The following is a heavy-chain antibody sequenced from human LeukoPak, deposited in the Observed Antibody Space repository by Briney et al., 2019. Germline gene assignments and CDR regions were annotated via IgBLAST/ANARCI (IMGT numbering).Heavy chain of an antibody. CDR3: TTAVDTAMDY. V-gene: IGHV3-15*01. Sequence: KPGGSLRLSCAASGFTFSNAWMSWVRQAPGKGLEWVGRIKSKTGGGTTDYAAPVKGRFTISRDDSKNTLYLQMNSLKTEDTAVYYCTTAVDTAMDYWGQGTLVTVSS. CDR2: IKSKTGGGTT. J-gene: IGHJ4*02. D-gene: IGHD5-18*01. CDR1: GFTFSNAW.